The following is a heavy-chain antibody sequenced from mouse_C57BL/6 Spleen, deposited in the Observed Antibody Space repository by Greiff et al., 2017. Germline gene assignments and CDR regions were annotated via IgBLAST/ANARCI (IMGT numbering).Heavy chain of an antibody. D-gene: IGHD2-10*01. J-gene: IGHJ4*01. V-gene: IGHV1-78*01. CDR1: GYTFTDHT. CDR2: IYPREGSS. CDR3: ARGLLRYAMDY. Sequence: QVQLQQSDAELVKPGASVKISCKVSGYTFTDHTIHWMKQRPEQGLEWIGYIYPREGSSKYNEKFKGKATLTADKSSSTSYMQLNSLTSEDSAVYFCARGLLRYAMDYWGQGTSVTVSS.